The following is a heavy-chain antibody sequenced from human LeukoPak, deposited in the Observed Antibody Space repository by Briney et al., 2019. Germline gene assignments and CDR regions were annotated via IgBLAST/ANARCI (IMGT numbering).Heavy chain of an antibody. Sequence: GGSLRLSCAASGFTFSDYYMSWIRQAPGKGLEWVSYISSSGSTIYYADSVKGRFTISRDNAKNSLYLQMNSLRAEDTAVYYFARDPPTTYDFWSGYSRFDYWGQGTLVTVSS. CDR1: GFTFSDYY. J-gene: IGHJ4*02. D-gene: IGHD3-3*01. V-gene: IGHV3-11*04. CDR3: ARDPPTTYDFWSGYSRFDY. CDR2: ISSSGSTI.